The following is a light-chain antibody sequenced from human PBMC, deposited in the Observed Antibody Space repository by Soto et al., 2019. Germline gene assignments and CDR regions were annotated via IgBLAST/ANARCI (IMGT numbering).Light chain of an antibody. V-gene: IGKV3-15*01. CDR3: QQYNSYSLT. Sequence: EIVMTQSPATLSVSPGERATLSCRASQSVSSNLAWYQQKPGQAPRLLIYGASTRATGIPARFSGSGSGTEFTLTISSLQSEDFAVYSCQQYNSYSLTFGQGTKLEIK. J-gene: IGKJ2*01. CDR1: QSVSSN. CDR2: GAS.